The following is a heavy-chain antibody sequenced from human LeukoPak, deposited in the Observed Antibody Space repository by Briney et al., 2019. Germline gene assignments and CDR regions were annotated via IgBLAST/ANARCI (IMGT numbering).Heavy chain of an antibody. CDR1: GGSISSGSYY. V-gene: IGHV4-61*02. D-gene: IGHD6-19*01. J-gene: IGHJ4*02. Sequence: SETLPLTCTVSGGSISSGSYYRLWLRQPAATGLPGVGRIYPSEWTNYNPSLKSRVTISVDTSKNQSSLKLSSVAAADSAVYYCARAEGLVAFDHWGQGTLVTVSS. CDR3: ARAEGLVAFDH. CDR2: IYPSEWT.